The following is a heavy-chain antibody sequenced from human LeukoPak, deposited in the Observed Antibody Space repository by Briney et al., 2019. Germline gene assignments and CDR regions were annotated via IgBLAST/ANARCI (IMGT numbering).Heavy chain of an antibody. CDR2: LSGGGINT. V-gene: IGHV3-23*01. Sequence: GGSLRLSCAASGFTFTNYAMSWVRQAPGKGLEWVSTLSGGGINTYYADSVKGRFTISRDNSKNTLYLQMNSLRAEDTAVYYCAKDSRWRATGYYGYWGQGTLVTVSS. CDR3: AKDSRWRATGYYGY. J-gene: IGHJ4*02. CDR1: GFTFTNYA. D-gene: IGHD3-9*01.